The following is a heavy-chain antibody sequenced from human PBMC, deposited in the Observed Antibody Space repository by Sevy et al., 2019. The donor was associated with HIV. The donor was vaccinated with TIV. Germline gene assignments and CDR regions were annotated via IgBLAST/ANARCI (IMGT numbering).Heavy chain of an antibody. V-gene: IGHV3-30*04. D-gene: IGHD6-13*01. CDR3: ARDGTIAPAGLPFENLLVGGWFDP. Sequence: GGSLRLSCAASGFTFSSYAMHWVRQAPGKGLEWVAVISYDGSNKYYADSVKGRFTISRDNSKNTLYLQMNSLRAEDTAVYYCARDGTIAPAGLPFENLLVGGWFDPWGQGTLVTVSS. CDR1: GFTFSSYA. J-gene: IGHJ5*02. CDR2: ISYDGSNK.